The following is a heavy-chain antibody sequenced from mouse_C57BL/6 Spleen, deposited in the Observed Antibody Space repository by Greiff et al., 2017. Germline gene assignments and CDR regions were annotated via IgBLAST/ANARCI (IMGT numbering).Heavy chain of an antibody. CDR1: GFSLTSYG. CDR2: IWGDGGT. V-gene: IGHV2-3*01. Sequence: VKLMESGPGLVAPSQSLSITCTVSGFSLTSYGVSWVRQPPGKGLEWLGVIWGDGGTNYHSALKSILSITKDNSNSQVFLKLNSLQTDDTAAYYCAKQGDAYWYFDVWGTGTTVTVSS. J-gene: IGHJ1*03. CDR3: AKQGDAYWYFDV. D-gene: IGHD3-3*01.